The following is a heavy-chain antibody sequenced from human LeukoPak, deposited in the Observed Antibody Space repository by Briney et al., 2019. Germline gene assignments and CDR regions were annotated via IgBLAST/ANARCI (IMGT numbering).Heavy chain of an antibody. V-gene: IGHV4-4*07. CDR2: IYTSGST. J-gene: IGHJ4*02. Sequence: SETLSLTCTVSGGSISSYYWSWIRQPAGKGLEWIGRIYTSGSTNYNPSLKSRVTMSVDTSKNQFSLKLSSVTAADTAVYYCARFSSGCSTASCHLAYWGQGTLVTVSS. CDR1: GGSISSYY. D-gene: IGHD1-26*01. CDR3: ARFSSGCSTASCHLAY.